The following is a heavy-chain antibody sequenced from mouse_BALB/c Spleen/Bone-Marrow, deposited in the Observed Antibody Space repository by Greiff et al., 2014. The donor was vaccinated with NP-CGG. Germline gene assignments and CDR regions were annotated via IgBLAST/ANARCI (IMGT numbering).Heavy chain of an antibody. V-gene: IGHV1-76*01. D-gene: IGHD2-13*01. CDR1: GYIFTSYR. J-gene: IGHJ2*01. Sequence: QVQLKESGAELVGPGASVKLSCRTSGYIFTSYRIHWVRQRSGQGLEWIARIYPGTGNTNYNEKFKDKATLTADKSSSTAYMQLSSLKSEDSAVYSCARLGDSFYWGQGTTLSVSS. CDR3: ARLGDSFY. CDR2: IYPGTGNT.